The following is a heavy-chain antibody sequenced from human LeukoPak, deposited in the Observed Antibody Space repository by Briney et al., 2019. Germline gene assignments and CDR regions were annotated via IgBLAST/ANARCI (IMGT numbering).Heavy chain of an antibody. V-gene: IGHV3-7*01. CDR2: INKDGSEK. J-gene: IGHJ4*02. CDR1: GFTFSSYW. D-gene: IGHD1-14*01. CDR3: ARQDHGPDY. Sequence: GGSLRLSCAASGFTFSSYWMNWVRQAPGKGLEWVANINKDGSEKNYVDSVTGRFTISRDNAKNSLYLQMNYLRPEDTAVYYCARQDHGPDYWGQGTLVTVSS.